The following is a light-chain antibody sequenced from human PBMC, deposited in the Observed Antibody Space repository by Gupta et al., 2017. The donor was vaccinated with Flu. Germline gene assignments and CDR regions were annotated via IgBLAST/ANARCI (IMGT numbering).Light chain of an antibody. CDR2: EDY. CDR3: GTWEQRRNNGWV. CDR1: SSNIGVNH. Sequence: TISCSGSSSNIGVNHVAWYQQIPGKDPNLLIYEDYKRHSGRTGRFSCSKSGTSATLDITGLQTGEEADYYCGTWEQRRNNGWVFGGGTKLTVL. J-gene: IGLJ3*02. V-gene: IGLV1-51*02.